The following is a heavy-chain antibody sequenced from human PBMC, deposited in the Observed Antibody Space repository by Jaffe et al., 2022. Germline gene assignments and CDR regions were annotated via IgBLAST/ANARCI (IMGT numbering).Heavy chain of an antibody. V-gene: IGHV4-38-2*01. CDR3: ARHVRELLRDNWFDP. D-gene: IGHD1-26*01. J-gene: IGHJ5*02. CDR2: IYHSGST. Sequence: QVQLQESGPGLVKPSETLSLTCAVSGYSISSGYYWGWIRQPPGKGLEWIGSIYHSGSTYYNPSLKSRVTISVDTSKNQFSLKLSSVTAADTAVYYCARHVRELLRDNWFDPWGQGTLVTVSS. CDR1: GYSISSGYY.